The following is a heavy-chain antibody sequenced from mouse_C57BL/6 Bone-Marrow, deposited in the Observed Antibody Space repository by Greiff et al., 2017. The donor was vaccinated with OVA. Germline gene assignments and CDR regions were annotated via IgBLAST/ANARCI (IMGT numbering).Heavy chain of an antibody. CDR2: ILPGSGST. CDR3: ARKSYGPWFAY. Sequence: QVQLKESGAELMKPGASVKLSCKATGYTFTGYWIEWVKQRPGHGLEWIGEILPGSGSTNYNEKFKGKATFTADTSSNTAYMQLSSLTTEDSAIYYCARKSYGPWFAYWGQGTLVTVSA. V-gene: IGHV1-9*01. CDR1: GYTFTGYW. D-gene: IGHD1-2*01. J-gene: IGHJ3*01.